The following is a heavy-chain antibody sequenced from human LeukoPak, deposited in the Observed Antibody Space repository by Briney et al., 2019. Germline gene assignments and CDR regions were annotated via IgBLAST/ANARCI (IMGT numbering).Heavy chain of an antibody. CDR2: ISGSGGST. CDR1: GFTFSSYA. Sequence: GGSLRLSCAASGFTFSSYAMSWVRQAPGKGLEWVSAISGSGGSTYYADSVKGRFTISRDNSKNTLYLQMNSLRAEDTAVYYCAKVRVSSYYYYYYMDVWGKGTTVTVSS. J-gene: IGHJ6*03. D-gene: IGHD2/OR15-2a*01. CDR3: AKVRVSSYYYYYYMDV. V-gene: IGHV3-23*01.